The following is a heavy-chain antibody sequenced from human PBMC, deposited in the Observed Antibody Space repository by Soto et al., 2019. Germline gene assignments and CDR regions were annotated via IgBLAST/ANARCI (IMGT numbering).Heavy chain of an antibody. CDR1: GGSISSGGYS. CDR3: ARAFSENYYYYGMDV. Sequence: SETLSLTCAVSGGSISSGGYSWSWIRQPPGKGLEWIGYIYHSGSTYYNPSLKSRVTISVDTSKNQFSLKLSSVTAADTAVYYCARAFSENYYYYGMDVWGQGTTVTVSS. CDR2: IYHSGST. V-gene: IGHV4-30-2*05. D-gene: IGHD3-10*01. J-gene: IGHJ6*02.